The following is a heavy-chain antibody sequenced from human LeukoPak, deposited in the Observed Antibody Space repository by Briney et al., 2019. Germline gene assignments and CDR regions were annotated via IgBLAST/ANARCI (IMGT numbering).Heavy chain of an antibody. V-gene: IGHV4-61*09. CDR1: GASISSTSYC. D-gene: IGHD3-9*01. CDR2: IHTSGST. J-gene: IGHJ4*02. Sequence: SETLSLTCTVSGASISSTSYCWGWIRQPAGKGLEWIGHIHTSGSTNYNPSLKSRVTISVDTSKNQFSLKLSSVTAADTAVHYCASTILDFDWLFDYWGQGTLVTVSS. CDR3: ASTILDFDWLFDY.